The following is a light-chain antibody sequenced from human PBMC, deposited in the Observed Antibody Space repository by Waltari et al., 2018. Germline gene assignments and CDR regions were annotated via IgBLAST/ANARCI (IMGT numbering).Light chain of an antibody. J-gene: IGLJ3*02. CDR1: SSDVGGYNY. CDR3: CSYVGSNIYWV. CDR2: DIN. V-gene: IGLV2-11*01. Sequence: QSALTQPRSVSGSPGQSVTIHSTGTSSDVGGYNYVSWYQQHPDKAPKLIIYDINNRPSGVPDRFSGSKSGNTASLTISGLQAEDEADYYCCSYVGSNIYWVFGGGTKLTVL.